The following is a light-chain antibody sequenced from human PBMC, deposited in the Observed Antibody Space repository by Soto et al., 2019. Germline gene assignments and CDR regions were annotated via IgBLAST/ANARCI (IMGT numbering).Light chain of an antibody. Sequence: VMTQAASTLSVSPGERATLSCRASQTINNNVAWYQLKDGQVPRLLIYGASNRATGVPARFSGSGSGTDFTLTVSSLEPEDFALYYCQQRSNWPPEITFGQGTRLEVK. V-gene: IGKV3-11*01. CDR3: QQRSNWPPEIT. J-gene: IGKJ5*01. CDR2: GAS. CDR1: QTINNN.